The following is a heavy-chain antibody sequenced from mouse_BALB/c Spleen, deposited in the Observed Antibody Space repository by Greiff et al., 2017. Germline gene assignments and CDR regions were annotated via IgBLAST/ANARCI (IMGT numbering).Heavy chain of an antibody. CDR3: ASITTVAFDY. CDR2: IYPGNVNT. Sequence: LVESGPELVKPGASVRISCKASGYTFTSYYIHWVKQRPGQGLEWIGWIYPGNVNTKYNEKFKGKATLTADKSSSTAYMQLSSLTSEDSAVYFCASITTVAFDYWGQGTTLTVSS. CDR1: GYTFTSYY. J-gene: IGHJ2*01. D-gene: IGHD1-1*01. V-gene: IGHV1S56*01.